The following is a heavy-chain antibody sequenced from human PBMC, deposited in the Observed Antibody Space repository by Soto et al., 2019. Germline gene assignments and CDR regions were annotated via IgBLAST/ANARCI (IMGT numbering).Heavy chain of an antibody. Sequence: QVQLVESGGGVVQPGWSLRLSCAASGFTFNNYGMHWVRQAPGKGLEWVAVIWNDGSGYYYANSVKGRFTISRDNSKNSLYLQMSSLRAEDTAVYYCARRQISPPTRGAASARGAMDVGGQGTTVTVSS. CDR3: ARRQISPPTRGAASARGAMDV. CDR2: IWNDGSGY. J-gene: IGHJ6*02. CDR1: GFTFNNYG. V-gene: IGHV3-33*01. D-gene: IGHD6-13*01.